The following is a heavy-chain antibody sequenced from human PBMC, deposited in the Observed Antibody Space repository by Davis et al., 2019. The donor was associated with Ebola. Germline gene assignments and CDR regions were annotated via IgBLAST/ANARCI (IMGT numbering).Heavy chain of an antibody. J-gene: IGHJ4*02. D-gene: IGHD3-3*01. CDR3: ARTDTIFGVVPYY. V-gene: IGHV2-26*01. CDR1: GFSLNTGGVA. Sequence: SGPTLVKPTQTLTLTCSFSGFSLNTGGVAVGWIRQPPGKALEWLAYIFSNDEKSYSPSLKSRLTISKDTSKSLVVLTMTNMDPVDTATYYCARTDTIFGVVPYYWGPGTRVTVSS. CDR2: IFSNDEK.